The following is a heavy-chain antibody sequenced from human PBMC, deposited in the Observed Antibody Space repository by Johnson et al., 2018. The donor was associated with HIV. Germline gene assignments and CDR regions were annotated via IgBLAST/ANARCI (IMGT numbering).Heavy chain of an antibody. CDR2: IKSKTDGWKTDGGTP. CDR3: TTDQAVDYVWGTYRYAFDL. D-gene: IGHD3-16*02. CDR1: GFTFSNAW. Sequence: VQLVESGGGLVKPGGSLRLSCAASGFTFSNAWMSWVRQAPGKGLEWVGRIKSKTDGWKTDGGTPDYSAPVKGRFTISRDDSKNTVYLQMNSLKTQDTAVYFCTTDQAVDYVWGTYRYAFDLWGQGTMVTVSS. J-gene: IGHJ3*01. V-gene: IGHV3-15*01.